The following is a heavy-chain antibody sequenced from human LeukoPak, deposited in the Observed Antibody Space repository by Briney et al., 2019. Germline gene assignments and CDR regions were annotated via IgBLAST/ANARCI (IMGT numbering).Heavy chain of an antibody. J-gene: IGHJ6*02. CDR1: GGSISSYY. V-gene: IGHV4-59*08. D-gene: IGHD3-16*01. CDR3: ARHVGYYYYGMDV. CDR2: IYYSGST. Sequence: SSETLSLTCTVSGGSISSYYWSWIRQPPGKGLEWIGYIYYSGSTNYNPSLKSRVTTSVDTSKNQFSLKLSSVTAADTAVYYCARHVGYYYYGMDVWGQGTTVTVSS.